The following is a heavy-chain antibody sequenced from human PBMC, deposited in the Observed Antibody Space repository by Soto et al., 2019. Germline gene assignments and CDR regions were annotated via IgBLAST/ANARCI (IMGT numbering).Heavy chain of an antibody. D-gene: IGHD3-22*01. CDR1: GGSFSGYY. Sequence: SATLSLTCAVYGGSFSGYYWSWIRQPPGKGLEWIGEINHSGSTNYNPSLKSRVTISVDTSKNQFSLKLSSVTAADTAVYYCARGVNSSGYYPHTLDYWGQGTLVTVS. CDR2: INHSGST. V-gene: IGHV4-34*01. CDR3: ARGVNSSGYYPHTLDY. J-gene: IGHJ4*02.